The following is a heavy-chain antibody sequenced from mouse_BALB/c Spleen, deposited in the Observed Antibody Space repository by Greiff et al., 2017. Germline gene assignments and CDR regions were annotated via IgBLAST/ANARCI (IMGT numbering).Heavy chain of an antibody. CDR1: GFTFSSYA. CDR3: ARDFTTVVARPFDY. D-gene: IGHD1-1*01. V-gene: IGHV5-6-5*01. CDR2: ISSGGST. J-gene: IGHJ2*01. Sequence: DVMLVESGGGLVKPGGSLKLSCAASGFTFSSYAMSWVRQTPEKRLEWVASISSGGSTYYPDSVKGRFTISRDNARNILYLQMSSLRSEDTAMYYCARDFTTVVARPFDYWGQGTTLTVSS.